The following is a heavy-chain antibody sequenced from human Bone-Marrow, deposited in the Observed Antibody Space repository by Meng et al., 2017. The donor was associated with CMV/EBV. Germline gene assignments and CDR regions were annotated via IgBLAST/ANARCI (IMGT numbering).Heavy chain of an antibody. Sequence: SESLSLTCTVPGGSISSSSYYWGGIREPPGKGLEWIGSIYYSGSTYYNPSLKSRVTISVDTSKNQFSLKLSSVTAADTAVYYCARLLRFLRDWFDPWGQGTLVTGYS. V-gene: IGHV4-39*07. CDR2: IYYSGST. CDR3: ARLLRFLRDWFDP. D-gene: IGHD3-3*01. CDR1: GGSISSSSYY. J-gene: IGHJ5*02.